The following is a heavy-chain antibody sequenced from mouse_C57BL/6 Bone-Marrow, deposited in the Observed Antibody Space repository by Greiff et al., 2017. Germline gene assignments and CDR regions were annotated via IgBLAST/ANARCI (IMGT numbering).Heavy chain of an antibody. CDR3: ARFAYPWGFEV. CDR1: GYTFTSYW. V-gene: IGHV1-64*01. Sequence: VQLQQSGAELVKPGASVTLSCKASGYTFTSYWMHWVKQRPGQGLEWIGMIHPNSGSTNYNEKFNSTATLTVDKSSSTAYMQLSSLTSEDSAVYYCARFAYPWGFEVWGTGTTVTVSS. J-gene: IGHJ1*03. CDR2: IHPNSGST.